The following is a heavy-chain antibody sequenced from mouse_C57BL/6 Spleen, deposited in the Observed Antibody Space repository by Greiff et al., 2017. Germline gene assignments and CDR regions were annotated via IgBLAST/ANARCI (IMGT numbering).Heavy chain of an antibody. CDR3: ARWYYGSVY. CDR2: IDPSDSYT. CDR1: GYTFTSYW. Sequence: QVQLQQPGAELVKPGASVKLSCKASGYTFTSYWMQWVKQRPGQGLEWIGEIDPSDSYTNYNQKFKGKATLTVDTSSSTAYMQLSSLTSEDSAVYYCARWYYGSVYWGQGTTLTVSS. V-gene: IGHV1-50*01. D-gene: IGHD1-1*01. J-gene: IGHJ2*01.